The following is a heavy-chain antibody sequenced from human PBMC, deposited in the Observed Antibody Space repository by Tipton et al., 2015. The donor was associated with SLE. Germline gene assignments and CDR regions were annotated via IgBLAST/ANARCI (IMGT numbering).Heavy chain of an antibody. Sequence: SLRLSCAASGFTFSSYAMSWVRQAPGKGLEWVSVIYSGGSSTYYADSVKGRFTISRDNSKNTLYLQMNSLRAEDTAVYYCAGGGNYDRDPYYYYYYMDVWGKGTTVTVSS. CDR3: AGGGNYDRDPYYYYYYMDV. CDR1: GFTFSSYA. CDR2: IYSGGSST. D-gene: IGHD1-7*01. V-gene: IGHV3-23*03. J-gene: IGHJ6*03.